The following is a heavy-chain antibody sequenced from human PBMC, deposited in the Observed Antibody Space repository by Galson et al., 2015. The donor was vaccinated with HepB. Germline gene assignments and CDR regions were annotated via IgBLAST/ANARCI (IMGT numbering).Heavy chain of an antibody. V-gene: IGHV1-69*13. J-gene: IGHJ3*02. CDR1: GGTFSSYA. CDR3: AAPGDSSSWGDAFDI. CDR2: IIPIFGTA. D-gene: IGHD6-13*01. Sequence: SVKVSCKASGGTFSSYAISWVRQAPGQGLEWMGGIIPIFGTANYAQKFQGRVTITADESTSTAYMELSSLRSEDTAVYYCAAPGDSSSWGDAFDIWGQGTMVTVSS.